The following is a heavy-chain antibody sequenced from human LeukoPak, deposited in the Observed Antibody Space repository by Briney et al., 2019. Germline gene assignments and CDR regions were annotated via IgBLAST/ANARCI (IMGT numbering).Heavy chain of an antibody. CDR3: ASMIAAADEYFDY. J-gene: IGHJ4*02. D-gene: IGHD6-13*01. V-gene: IGHV4-39*01. Sequence: SETLSLTCTVSGGSISSYYWGWIRQPPGKGLEWIGSIYYSGSTYYNPSLKSRVTISVDTSKNQFSLKLSSVTAADTAVYYCASMIAAADEYFDYWGQGTLVTVSS. CDR2: IYYSGST. CDR1: GGSISSYY.